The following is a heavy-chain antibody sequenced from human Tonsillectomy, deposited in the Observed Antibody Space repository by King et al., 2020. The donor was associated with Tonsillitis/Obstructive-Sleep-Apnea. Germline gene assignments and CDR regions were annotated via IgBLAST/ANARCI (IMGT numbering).Heavy chain of an antibody. CDR2: IYPGDSDT. V-gene: IGHV5-51*01. Sequence: QLVQSGAEVKKPGESLKISCKGSGYSFTSYWIGWVRQMPGKGLEWMGIIYPGDSDTRYSPSFQGQVTTSADKSISTAYLQWSSLKASDTAMYYCARQGAAGTVADYYYYMDVWGKGTTVTVSS. D-gene: IGHD6-13*01. CDR1: GYSFTSYW. J-gene: IGHJ6*03. CDR3: ARQGAAGTVADYYYYMDV.